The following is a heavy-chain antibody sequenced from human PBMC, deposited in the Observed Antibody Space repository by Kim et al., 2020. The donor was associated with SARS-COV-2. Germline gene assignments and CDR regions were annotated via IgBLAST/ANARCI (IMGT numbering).Heavy chain of an antibody. CDR2: ISSSSSYT. V-gene: IGHV3-11*06. J-gene: IGHJ6*02. Sequence: GGSLRLSCAASGFTFSDYYMSWIRQAPGKGLEWVSYISSSSSYTNYADSVKGRFTISRDNAKNSLYLQMNSLRAEDTAVYYCARVLSGIAQEESVGGLYYYYYGMDVWGQGTTVTVSS. CDR1: GFTFSDYY. D-gene: IGHD6-13*01. CDR3: ARVLSGIAQEESVGGLYYYYYGMDV.